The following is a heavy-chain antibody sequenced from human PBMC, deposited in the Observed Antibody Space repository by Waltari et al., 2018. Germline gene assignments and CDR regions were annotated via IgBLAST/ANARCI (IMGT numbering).Heavy chain of an antibody. Sequence: QVQLVQSGAEVKKPGASVKVSCKASGYTFTGYYMHWVRQAPGQGLEWMGRTNPSSSGTNYAQKFQGRVTMTRDTVISTAYMELCRLRSDDTAVYYCARGGCSSTSCYGYYYYYYMDVWGKGTTVTVSS. CDR3: ARGGCSSTSCYGYYYYYYMDV. J-gene: IGHJ6*03. CDR2: TNPSSSGT. V-gene: IGHV1-2*06. CDR1: GYTFTGYY. D-gene: IGHD2-2*01.